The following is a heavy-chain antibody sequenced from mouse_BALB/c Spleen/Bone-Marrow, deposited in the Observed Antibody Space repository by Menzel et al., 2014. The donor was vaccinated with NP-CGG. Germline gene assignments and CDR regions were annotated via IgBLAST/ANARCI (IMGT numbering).Heavy chain of an antibody. J-gene: IGHJ2*01. Sequence: EVKVIESGGGLVQPGGSLRLSCATSYFTFTDYYMSWVRQPPGKALEWLGFIRNKANGYTTEYSASVKGRFTISRDNSQSILYLQMNTLRAEDSATYYCARDTYGRDYWGQGTTLTDSS. CDR3: ARDTYGRDY. CDR2: IRNKANGYTT. V-gene: IGHV7-3*02. D-gene: IGHD1-1*01. CDR1: YFTFTDYY.